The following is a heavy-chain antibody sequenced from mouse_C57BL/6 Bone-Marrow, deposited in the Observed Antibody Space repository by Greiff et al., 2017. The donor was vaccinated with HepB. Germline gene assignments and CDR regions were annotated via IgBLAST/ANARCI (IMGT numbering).Heavy chain of an antibody. D-gene: IGHD3-2*02. CDR3: ARDTARSGAWFAY. Sequence: VQLQQSGPELVRPGASVKISCKAPGYTFTSHWMQWVRQRPGQGLEWIGEIFPGSGSTYYNEKFKGKATLTVDTSSSTAYMQLSILTSEDSAVYFCARDTARSGAWFAYWGQGTLVTVSA. CDR2: IFPGSGST. V-gene: IGHV1-56*01. CDR1: GYTFTSHW. J-gene: IGHJ3*01.